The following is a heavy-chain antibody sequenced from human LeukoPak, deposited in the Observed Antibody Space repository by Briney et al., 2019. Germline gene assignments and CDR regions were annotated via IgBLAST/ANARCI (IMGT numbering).Heavy chain of an antibody. CDR2: IRYDGSNK. CDR1: GFTFSSYG. J-gene: IGHJ4*02. Sequence: GGSLRLSCAASGFTFSSYGMHWVRQAPGKGLEWVAFIRYDGSNKYYADSVKGRFTISRDNSKNTLYLQMNSLRAEDTAVYYCAKEGSPYCGGDCYKDYWGQGTLVTVSS. D-gene: IGHD2-21*02. V-gene: IGHV3-30*02. CDR3: AKEGSPYCGGDCYKDY.